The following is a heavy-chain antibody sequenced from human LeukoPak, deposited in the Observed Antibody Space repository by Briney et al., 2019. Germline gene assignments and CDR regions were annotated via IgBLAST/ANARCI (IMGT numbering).Heavy chain of an antibody. CDR1: EFNFLSYG. CDR3: ARELPREVTLDY. Sequence: PGGSLRLSCVASEFNFLSYGMQWVRQAPGKGLVWVSRIFTDGSTTSYADSVKGRFTISRDNAKNTLYLEMKSLRVEDTAVYYCARELPREVTLDYWGQGTLVTVSP. D-gene: IGHD2-21*02. CDR2: IFTDGSTT. V-gene: IGHV3-74*01. J-gene: IGHJ4*01.